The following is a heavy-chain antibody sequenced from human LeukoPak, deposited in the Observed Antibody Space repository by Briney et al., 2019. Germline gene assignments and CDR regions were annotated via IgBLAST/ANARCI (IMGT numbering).Heavy chain of an antibody. J-gene: IGHJ3*02. V-gene: IGHV1-24*01. D-gene: IGHD3-16*01. CDR2: SDPEDGET. CDR3: AYRPPGDESFDI. Sequence: ASVKVSCKVSGHTLTGLAMHWVRQGTGKGLEWMGGSDPEDGETICAQKFKGRVTMTEDTATDTAYMELRSLRSEDTAVYYCAYRPPGDESFDIWGQGT. CDR1: GHTLTGLA.